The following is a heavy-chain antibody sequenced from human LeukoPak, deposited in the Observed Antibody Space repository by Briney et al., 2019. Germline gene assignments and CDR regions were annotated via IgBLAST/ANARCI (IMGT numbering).Heavy chain of an antibody. Sequence: GESLKISCKGSGYNFNNYWIGWVRQMPGKDLEWVGIVNPGASETRHSPSFQGQVTISVDKSITTAYLQWSSLKASDTAMYYCAKQSSAWHWFDSWGQGTLVTVSS. D-gene: IGHD6-19*01. CDR1: GYNFNNYW. CDR3: AKQSSAWHWFDS. V-gene: IGHV5-51*01. J-gene: IGHJ5*01. CDR2: VNPGASET.